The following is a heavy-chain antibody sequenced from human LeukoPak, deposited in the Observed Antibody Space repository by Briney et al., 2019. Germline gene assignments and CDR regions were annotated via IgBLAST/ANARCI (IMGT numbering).Heavy chain of an antibody. CDR3: ARDSDYSGNGNGDWFDP. J-gene: IGHJ5*02. V-gene: IGHV1-18*04. Sequence: ASVKVSCKVSGFRFTSFGVNWVRQAPGQGLEWMGWISNYFGVTHYAEKFEDRVTMTIDTSTATAYKELRSLRYDDTAIYYCARDSDYSGNGNGDWFDPCGQGAVVTVSS. D-gene: IGHD4-11*01. CDR2: ISNYFGVT. CDR1: GFRFTSFG.